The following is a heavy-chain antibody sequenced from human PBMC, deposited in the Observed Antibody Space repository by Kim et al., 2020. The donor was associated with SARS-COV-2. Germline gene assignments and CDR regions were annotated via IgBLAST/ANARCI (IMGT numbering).Heavy chain of an antibody. Sequence: SETLSLTCTVSGGSTSGYYWSWIRQHPGEGLEWIGYIYYSGSTNYNPSLKSRVTISIDTSKNQFSLKVRSVTAADTAVYYCARGHRAGAGHLDSWGQGALGTVSS. CDR3: ARGHRAGAGHLDS. J-gene: IGHJ4*02. CDR1: GGSTSGYY. V-gene: IGHV4-59*01. CDR2: IYYSGST. D-gene: IGHD6-13*01.